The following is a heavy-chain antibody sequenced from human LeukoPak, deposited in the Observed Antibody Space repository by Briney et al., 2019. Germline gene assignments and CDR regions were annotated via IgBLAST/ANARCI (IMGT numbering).Heavy chain of an antibody. CDR1: GGSISSYY. CDR2: IYTSGST. Sequence: SETLSLTCTVSGGSISSYYWSWIRQPAGKGLEWIGRIYTSGSTNYNPSLKSRVTMSVDMSKNQFSLKLSSVTAADTAVYYCARDRIAAAGTVWFDPWGQGTLVTVSS. D-gene: IGHD6-13*01. V-gene: IGHV4-4*07. J-gene: IGHJ5*02. CDR3: ARDRIAAAGTVWFDP.